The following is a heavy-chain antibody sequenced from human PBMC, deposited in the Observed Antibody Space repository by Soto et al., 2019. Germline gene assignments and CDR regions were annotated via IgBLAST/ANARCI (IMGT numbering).Heavy chain of an antibody. CDR2: IYYSGST. D-gene: IGHD6-19*01. Sequence: SETLSLTCTVSGGSVSSGSYYWSWIRQPPGKGLEWIGYIYYSGSTNYNPSLKSRDTISVDTSKNQFSLKLSSVTAADTAVYYCARDRVWIAVVEPEGGSYYYGMDVWGQGTTVTVSS. V-gene: IGHV4-61*01. CDR1: GGSVSSGSYY. J-gene: IGHJ6*02. CDR3: ARDRVWIAVVEPEGGSYYYGMDV.